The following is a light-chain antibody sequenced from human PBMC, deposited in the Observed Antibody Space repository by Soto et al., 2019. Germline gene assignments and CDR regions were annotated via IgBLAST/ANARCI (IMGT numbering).Light chain of an antibody. CDR2: DAS. J-gene: IGKJ4*01. CDR1: QGISSY. CDR3: QQVNVYPST. V-gene: IGKV1-9*01. Sequence: IQLTQSASSLSVSLGDRVTITCTASQGISSYLGWYQQKPGKAPNLLIYDASTLHSGVPSRFSGGGSGTDFTLTISSLQTEDFATYYCQQVNVYPSTFGGGTKVDIK.